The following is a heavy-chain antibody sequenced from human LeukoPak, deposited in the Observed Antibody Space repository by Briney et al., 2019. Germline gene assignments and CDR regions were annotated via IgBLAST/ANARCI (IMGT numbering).Heavy chain of an antibody. D-gene: IGHD2-2*01. CDR3: ARDGYSYCRGTTCSNIYFDL. CDR1: GGSISSGSYY. J-gene: IGHJ2*01. Sequence: PSETLSLTCTVSGGSISSGSYYWSWIRQPAGKGLEWIGRIYTSGSTNYNPSLKSRVTISVDTSKNQFSLKLSSVTAADTAVYYCARDGYSYCRGTTCSNIYFDLWGRGTLVTVSS. CDR2: IYTSGST. V-gene: IGHV4-61*02.